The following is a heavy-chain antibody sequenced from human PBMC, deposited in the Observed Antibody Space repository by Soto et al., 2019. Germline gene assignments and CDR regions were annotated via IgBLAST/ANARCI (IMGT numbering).Heavy chain of an antibody. CDR2: ISGDGVHT. J-gene: IGHJ4*02. Sequence: EVQLAESGGGLIQPGGSLRLSCATSGFTFSRYWIHWVRQAPGEGLVWVSRISGDGVHTDYAESVKGRFTVSRDSAKSTGYLQMNNMRAEDTAMYYCARVGVVGEGDFWGQGILVTVSS. CDR3: ARVGVVGEGDF. CDR1: GFTFSRYW. V-gene: IGHV3-74*01. D-gene: IGHD3-16*01.